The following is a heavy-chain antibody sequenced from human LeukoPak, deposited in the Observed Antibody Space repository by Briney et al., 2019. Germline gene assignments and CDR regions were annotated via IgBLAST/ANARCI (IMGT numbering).Heavy chain of an antibody. CDR3: AREGPSVTPYY. D-gene: IGHD4-17*01. CDR2: TKQDGSEK. CDR1: GFKFSSNW. Sequence: GGSLRLSCAASGFKFSSNWMSWVRQAPGKGLEWVANTKQDGSEKYYVDSVKGRFTISRDNAKNSLYLQMNSLRAEDTAVYYCAREGPSVTPYYWGQGTLVTVSS. V-gene: IGHV3-7*01. J-gene: IGHJ4*02.